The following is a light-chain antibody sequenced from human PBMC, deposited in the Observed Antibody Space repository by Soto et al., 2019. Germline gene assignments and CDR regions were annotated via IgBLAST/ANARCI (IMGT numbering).Light chain of an antibody. CDR1: QRIGSW. J-gene: IGKJ1*01. Sequence: DIQMTQPPSTLSASVGDRVSITCRASQRIGSWLTWYQQKPGKVPKLLIYDASHLTSGVPSRFSGSESETEFTLSISSLQPDDFATCYCQHYYTYPYMFGQGTKVDIK. CDR2: DAS. V-gene: IGKV1-5*01. CDR3: QHYYTYPYM.